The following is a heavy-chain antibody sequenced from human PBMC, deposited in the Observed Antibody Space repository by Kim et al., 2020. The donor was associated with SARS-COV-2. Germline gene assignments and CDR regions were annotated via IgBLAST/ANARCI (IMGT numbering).Heavy chain of an antibody. V-gene: IGHV3-64*02. J-gene: IGHJ4*02. CDR2: IGSNGDNT. D-gene: IGHD3-22*01. CDR3: ARSAPDSTGYFDY. Sequence: GGSLRLSCAASGFTFSSYAMHWVRQAPGKGLEYVSFIGSNGDNTYYADSVKGRFTISRDNSENTLYLQVGSLRTEDMAVYFCARSAPDSTGYFDYWGLGT. CDR1: GFTFSSYA.